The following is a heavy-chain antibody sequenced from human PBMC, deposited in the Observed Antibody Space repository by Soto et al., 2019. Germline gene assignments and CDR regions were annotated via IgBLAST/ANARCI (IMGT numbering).Heavy chain of an antibody. V-gene: IGHV3-30-3*01. CDR3: ARGHCSGGSCYTPVDY. D-gene: IGHD2-15*01. J-gene: IGHJ4*02. CDR1: GFTFSSYA. CDR2: ISYDGSNK. Sequence: GGSLRLSCAASGFTFSSYAMHWVRQAPGKGLEWVAVISYDGSNKYYADSVKGRFTISRDNSKNTLYLQMNSLRAEDTAVYYCARGHCSGGSCYTPVDYWGQGTLVTVSS.